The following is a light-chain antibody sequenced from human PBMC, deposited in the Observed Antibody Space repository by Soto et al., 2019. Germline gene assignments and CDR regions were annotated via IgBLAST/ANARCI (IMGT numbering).Light chain of an antibody. CDR3: QSYYSSLSVSV. V-gene: IGLV1-40*01. Sequence: QSVLTQPPSVSGAPGQRVTISCTGSSSNIGAGYDVHWYQQLPGTAPKLLIYVNSNRPSGVPDRFSGSKSGTSASLAITGLQAEDEADYYCQSYYSSLSVSVFGGGTKLTVL. CDR2: VNS. J-gene: IGLJ2*01. CDR1: SSNIGAGYD.